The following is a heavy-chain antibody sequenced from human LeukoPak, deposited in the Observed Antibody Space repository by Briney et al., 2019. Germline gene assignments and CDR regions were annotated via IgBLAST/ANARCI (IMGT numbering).Heavy chain of an antibody. CDR2: INPYNGNT. V-gene: IGHV1-18*01. Sequence: GASVTVSCKTSGYTFTSYGINWVRQAPGQGLEWMGWINPYNGNTNYEQKLQGRVTMTTDTSTSTAYMELRSLRSDDKAMYYCARDQGYGGRWFDPWGEGTLVTVSS. CDR3: ARDQGYGGRWFDP. J-gene: IGHJ5*02. D-gene: IGHD3-16*01. CDR1: GYTFTSYG.